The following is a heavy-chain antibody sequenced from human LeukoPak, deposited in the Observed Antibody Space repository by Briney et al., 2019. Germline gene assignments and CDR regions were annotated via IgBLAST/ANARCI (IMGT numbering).Heavy chain of an antibody. D-gene: IGHD5-24*01. CDR2: INPSGGST. CDR1: GYTFTSYY. V-gene: IGHV1-46*01. Sequence: ASVKVSCKASGYTFTSYYMHWVRQAPGQGLEWMGIINPSGGSTSYAQKFQGRVTMTRDTSTSTVYMELSSLRSEDTAVYYCARFLGGLQWVIPRDWFDPWGQGTLVTVSS. CDR3: ARFLGGLQWVIPRDWFDP. J-gene: IGHJ5*02.